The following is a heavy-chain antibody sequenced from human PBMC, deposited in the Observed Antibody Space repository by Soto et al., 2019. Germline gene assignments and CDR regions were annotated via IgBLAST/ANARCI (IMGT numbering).Heavy chain of an antibody. V-gene: IGHV6-1*01. CDR2: TYYRSKWYN. J-gene: IGHJ6*02. CDR1: GDSVSSNSAA. Sequence: QVPLQQSGPGLVKPSQTLSLTCAISGDSVSSNSAAWNWIRQSPSRGLEWLGRTYYRSKWYNDYAVSVKSRITINPDTSKNQFSLQLNSVTPEDTAVYYCARARCSSTSCYRGGYYGMDVWGQGTTVTVSS. D-gene: IGHD2-2*01. CDR3: ARARCSSTSCYRGGYYGMDV.